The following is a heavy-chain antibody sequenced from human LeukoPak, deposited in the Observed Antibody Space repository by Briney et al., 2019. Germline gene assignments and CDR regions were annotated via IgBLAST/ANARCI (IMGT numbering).Heavy chain of an antibody. CDR1: GVSFSGYY. CDR3: ARGRGSHSDYGDFFLGFDP. CDR2: INHSGST. V-gene: IGHV4-34*01. Sequence: PSETLSLTCAVYGVSFSGYYWSWIRQPPGKGLEWIGEINHSGSTNYNPSLKSRVTISVDTSKNQFSLKLSSVTAADTAVYYCARGRGSHSDYGDFFLGFDPWGQGTLVTVSS. D-gene: IGHD4-17*01. J-gene: IGHJ5*02.